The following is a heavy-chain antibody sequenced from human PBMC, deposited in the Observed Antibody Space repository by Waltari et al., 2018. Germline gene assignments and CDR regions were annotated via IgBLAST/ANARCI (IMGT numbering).Heavy chain of an antibody. CDR3: ASNLYSGYANWFDP. V-gene: IGHV4-34*01. J-gene: IGHJ5*02. CDR1: GGSFSGYY. CDR2: INHSGST. D-gene: IGHD5-12*01. Sequence: QVQLQQWGAGLLKPSETLSLTCAVDGGSFSGYYWSWIRQPPGKGLEGLGEINHSGSTTYNPPLKSRVTISVDTSKNPFSLKLGSVTAADTAVYYCASNLYSGYANWFDPWGQGTLVTVSS.